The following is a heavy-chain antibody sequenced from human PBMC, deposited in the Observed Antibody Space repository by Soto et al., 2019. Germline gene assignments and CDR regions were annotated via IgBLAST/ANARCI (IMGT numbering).Heavy chain of an antibody. D-gene: IGHD6-13*01. CDR3: ARREYSSSGYSAVDY. CDR1: GFTVSSNY. Sequence: EVQLVESGGGLVQPGGSLRLSCAASGFTVSSNYMSWVRQAPGKGLEWVSVIYSGGSTYYADSVKGRFTISRDNSKNTLYLQMNSLRAEDTAVYDCARREYSSSGYSAVDYWGQGTLVTVFS. V-gene: IGHV3-66*04. CDR2: IYSGGST. J-gene: IGHJ4*02.